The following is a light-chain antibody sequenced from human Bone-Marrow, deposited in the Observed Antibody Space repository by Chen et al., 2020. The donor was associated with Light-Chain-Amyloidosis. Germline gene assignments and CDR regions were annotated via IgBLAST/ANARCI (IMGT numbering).Light chain of an antibody. J-gene: IGLJ3*02. CDR2: DDS. CDR1: NIGSTS. CDR3: QVWDRSSDRPV. Sequence: SYVLTQPSSVSVAPGQTATIACGGNNIGSTSVHWYQQTPGQAPLLVVYDDSDRHSGIPERLAGSNSGNTATLTISRGEAGDEDDYYCQVWDRSSDRPVFGGGTKLTVL. V-gene: IGLV3-21*02.